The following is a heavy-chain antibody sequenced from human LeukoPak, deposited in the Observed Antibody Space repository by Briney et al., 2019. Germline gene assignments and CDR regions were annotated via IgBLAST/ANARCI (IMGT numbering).Heavy chain of an antibody. Sequence: SETLSLTCTVSGGSISSYYWSWIRQPPGKGLEWIGYIYYSGSTNYNPSLKSRVTISVGTSKNQFSLKLSSVTAADTAVYYCAREPHPRGLEIGAFDIWGQGTMVTVSS. D-gene: IGHD1-1*01. CDR1: GGSISSYY. CDR2: IYYSGST. CDR3: AREPHPRGLEIGAFDI. J-gene: IGHJ3*02. V-gene: IGHV4-59*01.